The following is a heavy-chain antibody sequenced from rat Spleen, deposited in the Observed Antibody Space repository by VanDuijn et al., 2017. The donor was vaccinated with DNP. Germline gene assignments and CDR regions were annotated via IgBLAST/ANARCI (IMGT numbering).Heavy chain of an antibody. CDR2: ISYDGGST. Sequence: EVKLVESGGGLVQPGRSLKLSCAASGFTFSDYYMAWVRQAPTKGLEWVAYISYDGGSTSYLDSVKGRFTISRDNAENTVNLQMNSLRSEDTATYYCAKDYHFYAMDAWGQGTSVTVSS. CDR1: GFTFSDYY. V-gene: IGHV5-20*01. CDR3: AKDYHFYAMDA. J-gene: IGHJ4*01.